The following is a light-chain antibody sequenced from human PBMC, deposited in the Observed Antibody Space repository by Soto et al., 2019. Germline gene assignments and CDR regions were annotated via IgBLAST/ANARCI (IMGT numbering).Light chain of an antibody. J-gene: IGKJ2*01. V-gene: IGKV3-20*01. CDR3: QQYGAQPYY. CDR2: GTS. CDR1: QSVSSSY. Sequence: VLTQSPGMLSLSPGVRATLSCRASQSVSSSYLGWYQQRPGQAPRLLMYGTSRRATGIPDRFSGSGSGTDFTLTISRLEPEDFAVYYCQQYGAQPYYFGQGTKLEIK.